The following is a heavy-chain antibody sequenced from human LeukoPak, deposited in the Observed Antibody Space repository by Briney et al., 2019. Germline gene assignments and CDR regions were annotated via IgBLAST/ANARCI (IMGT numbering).Heavy chain of an antibody. J-gene: IGHJ4*02. Sequence: SQTLSLTCAVSGVSISSGGYSWRWIRQPPGKGLEWIGYIYHSGSTYYNPSLKSRVTISVDRSKNQFSLKLSSVTAADTAVYYCARTVVVAATWLDYWGQGTLVTVSS. CDR3: ARTVVVAATWLDY. V-gene: IGHV4-30-2*01. CDR2: IYHSGST. CDR1: GVSISSGGYS. D-gene: IGHD2-15*01.